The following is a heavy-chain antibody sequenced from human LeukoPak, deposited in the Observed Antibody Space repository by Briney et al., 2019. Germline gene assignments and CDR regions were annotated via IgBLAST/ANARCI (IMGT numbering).Heavy chain of an antibody. J-gene: IGHJ4*02. CDR3: TRTLYDILTASYFGSSQLFDT. V-gene: IGHV4-39*01. Sequence: SETLSLTCTVSGGSIRSTDYYWGWVRQPPGKGLEWIGSIYYSGSTYYNPSLKSRATISVDTSKNQFSLKLSSVTAADTAVYYCTRTLYDILTASYFGSSQLFDTWGQGTLVTASS. CDR1: GGSIRSTDYY. CDR2: IYYSGST. D-gene: IGHD3-9*01.